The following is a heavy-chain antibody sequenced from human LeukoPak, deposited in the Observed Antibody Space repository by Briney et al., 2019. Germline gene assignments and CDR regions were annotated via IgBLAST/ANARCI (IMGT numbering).Heavy chain of an antibody. CDR3: AGSGSYHSYYYYYYMDV. CDR2: ISSSGSTI. CDR1: GFTFSSYE. J-gene: IGHJ6*03. Sequence: GGSLRLSCAASGFTFSSYEMNWVRQAPGKGLEWVSYISSSGSTIYYADSVKGRFTISRDNAKNSLYLQMNSLRAEDTAVYYCAGSGSYHSYYYYYYMDVWGKGTTVTISS. D-gene: IGHD1-26*01. V-gene: IGHV3-48*03.